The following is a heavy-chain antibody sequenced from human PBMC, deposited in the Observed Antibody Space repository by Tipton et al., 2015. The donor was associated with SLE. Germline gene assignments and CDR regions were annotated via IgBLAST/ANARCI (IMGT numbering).Heavy chain of an antibody. CDR1: GGSINSGSYY. Sequence: LRLSCTVSGGSINSGSYYWSWIRQPPGKGLEWIGEINHSGSTNYNPSLKSRVTISVGTSKNQFSLKVSSVTAADTAVYYCARFLEGPYGMDVWGQGTTVTVSS. J-gene: IGHJ6*02. CDR3: ARFLEGPYGMDV. CDR2: INHSGST. D-gene: IGHD1-1*01. V-gene: IGHV4-39*07.